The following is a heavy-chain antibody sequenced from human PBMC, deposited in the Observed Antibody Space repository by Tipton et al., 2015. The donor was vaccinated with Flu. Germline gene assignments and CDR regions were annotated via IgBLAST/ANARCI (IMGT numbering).Heavy chain of an antibody. CDR1: GGSISSYY. CDR3: ARGAPRRIAVAGPYYFDY. Sequence: TLSLICTVSGGSISSYYWSWIRQPPGKGLEWIGYIYYSGSTNYNPSLKSRVTISVDTSKNQFSLKLSSVTAADTAVYYCARGAPRRIAVAGPYYFDYWGQGTLVTVSS. CDR2: IYYSGST. V-gene: IGHV4-59*01. J-gene: IGHJ4*02. D-gene: IGHD6-19*01.